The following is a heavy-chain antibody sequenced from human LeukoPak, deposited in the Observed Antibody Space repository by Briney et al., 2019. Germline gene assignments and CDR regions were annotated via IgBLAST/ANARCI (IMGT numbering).Heavy chain of an antibody. Sequence: PSETLSLTCAVYGGSFSGYYWSWIRQPPGKGLEWIGEINHSGSTNYNPSLKSRVTISVDTSKNQFSLKLSSVTAADTAVYYCAREASLLAAAGIRYIIDYWGQGTLVTVSS. CDR1: GGSFSGYY. D-gene: IGHD6-13*01. CDR2: INHSGST. J-gene: IGHJ4*02. CDR3: AREASLLAAAGIRYIIDY. V-gene: IGHV4-34*01.